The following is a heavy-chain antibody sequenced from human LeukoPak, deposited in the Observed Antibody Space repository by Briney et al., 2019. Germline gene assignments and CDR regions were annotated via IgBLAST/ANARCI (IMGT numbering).Heavy chain of an antibody. CDR1: GYAFTGYY. V-gene: IGHV1-2*02. D-gene: IGHD6-13*01. CDR2: INPNSGGT. J-gene: IGHJ4*02. Sequence: ASVKVSCKASGYAFTGYYMHWVRQAPGQGLEWMGWINPNSGGTNYAQKFQGRVTMTRDTSISTAYMELSRLRSDDTAVYYCARFPSGSSWSGYWGQGTLVTVSS. CDR3: ARFPSGSSWSGY.